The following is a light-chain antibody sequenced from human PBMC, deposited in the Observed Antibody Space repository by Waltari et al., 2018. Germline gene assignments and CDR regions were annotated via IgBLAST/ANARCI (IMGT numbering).Light chain of an antibody. Sequence: QSALTQPSSVSGSPGQPVTISCTGTSSVVGSYDYVSWYQQHPGKAPKLMIYDVNKRPSGVPDRFSGSKSGNTASLTISGLQADDEADYYCCSYAGSQTSVFGGGTKVTVL. CDR2: DVN. CDR3: CSYAGSQTSV. CDR1: SSVVGSYDY. V-gene: IGLV2-11*01. J-gene: IGLJ2*01.